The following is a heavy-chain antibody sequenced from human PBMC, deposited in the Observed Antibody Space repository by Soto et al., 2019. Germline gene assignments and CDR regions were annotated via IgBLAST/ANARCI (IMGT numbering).Heavy chain of an antibody. D-gene: IGHD7-27*01. CDR2: IYYSGTT. CDR3: ARESNAHFDY. Sequence: SETLSLTCAVSGYSISSSNWWGWIRQPPGKGLEWIGYIYYSGTTYYNPSLKSRVTMSVDTSKNQFSLKLTSVTAVDTAVYYCARESNAHFDYWGQGTVVTVSS. CDR1: GYSISSSNW. J-gene: IGHJ4*02. V-gene: IGHV4-28*03.